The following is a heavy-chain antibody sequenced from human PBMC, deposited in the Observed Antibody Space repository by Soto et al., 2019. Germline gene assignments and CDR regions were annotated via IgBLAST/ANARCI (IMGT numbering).Heavy chain of an antibody. CDR1: GFTVSNNY. V-gene: IGHV3-66*01. CDR2: IFSNGDT. J-gene: IGHJ4*02. CDR3: ARDGTYNWV. Sequence: ELQLVASGGGLVQPGGSLRLSCAASGFTVSNNYVRWVRQAPGKGLEWVSLIFSNGDTRYADTVKGRFTISRDSSSNTLYLHMNSLRVDDTAVYYCARDGTYNWVGGQGIHVTVSS. D-gene: IGHD1-1*01.